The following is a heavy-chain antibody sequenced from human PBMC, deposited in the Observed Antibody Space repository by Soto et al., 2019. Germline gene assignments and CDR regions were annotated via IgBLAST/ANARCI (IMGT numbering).Heavy chain of an antibody. Sequence: PSETLSLTCTVSGDSIRSYYWTWIRQHPGKGRELIGYSYDSGSNRYNPSLKSRVTISVDMSKNQFSLKLSSVIAADTGVYYCARAYGGFDNGLDVWGQGTAVTVSS. CDR1: GDSIRSYY. CDR2: SYDSGSN. D-gene: IGHD5-12*01. V-gene: IGHV4-59*01. J-gene: IGHJ6*02. CDR3: ARAYGGFDNGLDV.